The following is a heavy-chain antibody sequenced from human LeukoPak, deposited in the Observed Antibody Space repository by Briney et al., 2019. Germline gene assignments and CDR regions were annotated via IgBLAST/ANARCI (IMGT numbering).Heavy chain of an antibody. J-gene: IGHJ4*02. CDR3: ARARHSSAWSYYFDY. Sequence: SETLSLTCTVSGGSISSYYWSWIRQPAGKGLEWIGRIYTSGSTNYNPSPKSRVTMSVDTSKNQFSLKLSSVTAADTAVYYCARARHSSAWSYYFDYWGQGTLVTVSS. V-gene: IGHV4-4*07. D-gene: IGHD6-19*01. CDR1: GGSISSYY. CDR2: IYTSGST.